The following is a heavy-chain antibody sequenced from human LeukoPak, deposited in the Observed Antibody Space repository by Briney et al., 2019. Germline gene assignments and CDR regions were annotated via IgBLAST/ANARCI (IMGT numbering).Heavy chain of an antibody. CDR1: GFTFSSYA. Sequence: GGSLRLSCAASGFTFSSYAMHWVRQAPGKGLKWVAVISYDGSNKYYADSVKGRFTISRDNSKNTLYLQMNSLRAEDTAVYYCASLGGVLWFGESLHFDYWGQGTLVTVSS. J-gene: IGHJ4*02. D-gene: IGHD3-10*01. CDR3: ASLGGVLWFGESLHFDY. V-gene: IGHV3-30-3*01. CDR2: ISYDGSNK.